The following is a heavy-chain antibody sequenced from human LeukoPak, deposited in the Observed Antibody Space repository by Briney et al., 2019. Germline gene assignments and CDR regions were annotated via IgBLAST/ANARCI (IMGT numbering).Heavy chain of an antibody. CDR1: GGSFSGYY. V-gene: IGHV4-34*01. Sequence: SETLSLTRAVYGGSFSGYYWSWIRQPPGKGLEWIGEINHSGSTNYNPSLKSRVTISVDTSKNQFSLKLSSVTAADTAVYYCARSDTAMGDFDYWGQGTLVTVSS. CDR2: INHSGST. J-gene: IGHJ4*02. CDR3: ARSDTAMGDFDY. D-gene: IGHD5-18*01.